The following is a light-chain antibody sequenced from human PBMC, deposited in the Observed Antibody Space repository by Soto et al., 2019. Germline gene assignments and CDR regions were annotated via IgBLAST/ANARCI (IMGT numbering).Light chain of an antibody. CDR1: SSDVGGYNY. CDR2: DVN. J-gene: IGLJ2*01. V-gene: IGLV2-8*01. Sequence: QSALTQPPSASGSPGQSVTISCTGTSSDVGGYNYVSWYQQHPGKAPKVMIYDVNKRPSGVPDRFSGSKSGNTASLTVSGLQAEDEGDYYCSSRAGGQNVVFGGGTKLTVL. CDR3: SSRAGGQNVV.